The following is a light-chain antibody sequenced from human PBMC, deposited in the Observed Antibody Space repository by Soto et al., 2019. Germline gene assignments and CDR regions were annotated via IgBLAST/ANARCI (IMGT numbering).Light chain of an antibody. CDR2: GNS. J-gene: IGLJ1*01. CDR1: SSNIGAGYD. CDR3: QSYDSSLSAF. Sequence: QSVLTQPPSGSGAPGQRVTISCTGSSSNIGAGYDVHWYQQLPGTAPKLLIYGNSNRPSGVPDRFSGSKSGTSASLAITGLQAEDEADYYCQSYDSSLSAFFGTGTKLTVL. V-gene: IGLV1-40*01.